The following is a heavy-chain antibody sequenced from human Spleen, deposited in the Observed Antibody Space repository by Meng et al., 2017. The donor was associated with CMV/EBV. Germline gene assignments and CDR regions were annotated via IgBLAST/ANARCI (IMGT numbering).Heavy chain of an antibody. CDR1: GFTFSNYA. CDR2: ISGSGNKT. Sequence: GGSLRLSCVASGFTFSNYAISWVRRAPGKGLEWVSAISGSGNKTFYADSVKGRFTISRDNSKNTLFLQMHSLRAEDTAVYYCARGPGGVSFWGQGTLVTVSS. CDR3: ARGPGGVSF. J-gene: IGHJ4*02. D-gene: IGHD3-10*01. V-gene: IGHV3-23*01.